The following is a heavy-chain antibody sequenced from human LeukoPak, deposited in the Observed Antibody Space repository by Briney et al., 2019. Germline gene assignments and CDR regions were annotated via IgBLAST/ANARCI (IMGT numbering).Heavy chain of an antibody. V-gene: IGHV3-33*01. Sequence: PGRSLRLSCAASGFTFSGYAIHWVRQAPGKGLEWVAVIWYDGSDKYYADSVKGRFTISRDNSKNTVYLEMNSLRAEDTAVYYCARSLPTGSWVFDYWGQGTLVTVSS. D-gene: IGHD6-13*01. CDR2: IWYDGSDK. J-gene: IGHJ4*02. CDR3: ARSLPTGSWVFDY. CDR1: GFTFSGYA.